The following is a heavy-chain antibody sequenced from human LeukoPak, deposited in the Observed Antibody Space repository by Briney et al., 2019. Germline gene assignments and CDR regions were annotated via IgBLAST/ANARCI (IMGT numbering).Heavy chain of an antibody. V-gene: IGHV6-1*01. J-gene: IGHJ3*02. Sequence: PSQILSLTCDIYVDSVSSNSATWTWIRQSPSRSLEWLGRTYYRSKWYNDYAVSVKSRITINADTSKNQFSLQLNSVTPEDTAVYYCAGGDDYVSDIWGQGTMVTVSS. CDR3: AGGDDYVSDI. D-gene: IGHD5-24*01. CDR2: TYYRSKWYN. CDR1: VDSVSSNSAT.